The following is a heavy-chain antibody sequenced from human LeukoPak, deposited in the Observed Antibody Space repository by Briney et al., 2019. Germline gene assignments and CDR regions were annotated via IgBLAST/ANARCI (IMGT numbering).Heavy chain of an antibody. Sequence: SETPSLTCTVSGGSISSGGYYWSWIRQHPGKGLEWIGYIYYSGSTYYNPSLKSRVTISVDTSKNQFSLKLSSVTAADTAVYYCARAPDWGYYFDYWGQGTLVTVSS. J-gene: IGHJ4*02. CDR2: IYYSGST. CDR3: ARAPDWGYYFDY. D-gene: IGHD7-27*01. CDR1: GGSISSGGYY. V-gene: IGHV4-31*03.